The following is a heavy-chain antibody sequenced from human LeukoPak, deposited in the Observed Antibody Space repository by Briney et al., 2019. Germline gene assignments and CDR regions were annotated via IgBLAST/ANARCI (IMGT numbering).Heavy chain of an antibody. CDR2: INRDGSST. CDR1: GFTFSSYA. Sequence: GGSLRLSCAASGFTFSSYAMSWVRHAPGKGLVWVSRINRDGSSTNYADSVKGRFTISRDNAKNTVYLQMNSLRAEDTAVYYCARGGGYSYGSFDYWGQGTLVTVSS. CDR3: ARGGGYSYGSFDY. V-gene: IGHV3-74*01. J-gene: IGHJ4*02. D-gene: IGHD5-18*01.